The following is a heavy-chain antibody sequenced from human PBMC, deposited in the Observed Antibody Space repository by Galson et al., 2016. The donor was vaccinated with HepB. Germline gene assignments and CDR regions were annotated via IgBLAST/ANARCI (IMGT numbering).Heavy chain of an antibody. CDR2: IGTAGDT. CDR3: ARGGLGYCTGGGCTPFDP. D-gene: IGHD2-8*02. V-gene: IGHV3-13*01. J-gene: IGHJ5*02. CDR1: GFPFSSYD. Sequence: SLRLSCAASGFPFSSYDMLWVRQSTGKGLEWVSGIGTAGDTFYAGSVKGRFNISRENAENSLYLQMNSLRVGDTAVYYCARGGLGYCTGGGCTPFDPWGQGTLVTVSS.